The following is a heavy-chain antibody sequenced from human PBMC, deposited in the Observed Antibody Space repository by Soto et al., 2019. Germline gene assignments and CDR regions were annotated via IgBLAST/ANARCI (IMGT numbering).Heavy chain of an antibody. CDR1: GFTVSSNY. Sequence: EVQLVESGGGLIQPGGSLRLSCAASGFTVSSNYMSWVRQAPGKGLEWVSVIYSGGSTYYADSVKGRFTISRDNTKNTLYLQMNSLRAEDTAVYYCARDRVESGYPEYSRHWGQGTLVTVSS. CDR2: IYSGGST. D-gene: IGHD3-22*01. CDR3: ARDRVESGYPEYSRH. J-gene: IGHJ1*01. V-gene: IGHV3-53*01.